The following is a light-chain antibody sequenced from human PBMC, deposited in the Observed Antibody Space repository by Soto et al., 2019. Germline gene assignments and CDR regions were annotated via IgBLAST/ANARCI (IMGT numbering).Light chain of an antibody. J-gene: IGLJ2*01. CDR1: SSDVGGYDY. V-gene: IGLV2-14*01. CDR2: EVS. Sequence: QSALTQAASVSGSPGQSITISCTGTSSDVGGYDYVSWYQQHPGTAPKLMIYEVSNRPSGISNRFSGSKSGNTASLTISGLQAEDEADYYCSSYSDTSGTLILFGGGTKLTVL. CDR3: SSYSDTSGTLIL.